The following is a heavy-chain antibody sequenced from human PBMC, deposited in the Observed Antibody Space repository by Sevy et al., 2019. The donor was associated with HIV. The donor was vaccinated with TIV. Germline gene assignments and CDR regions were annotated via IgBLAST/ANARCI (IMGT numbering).Heavy chain of an antibody. CDR2: ISSSSSYI. CDR3: AREMATIYYYYYYGMDV. Sequence: GGSLRLSCAASGFTFSSYSMNGVRQAPGKGLEWVSSISSSSSYIYYADSVKGRFTISRDNAKNSLYLQMNSLRAEDTAVYYCAREMATIYYYYYYGMDVWGQGTTVTVSS. CDR1: GFTFSSYS. J-gene: IGHJ6*02. V-gene: IGHV3-21*01. D-gene: IGHD5-12*01.